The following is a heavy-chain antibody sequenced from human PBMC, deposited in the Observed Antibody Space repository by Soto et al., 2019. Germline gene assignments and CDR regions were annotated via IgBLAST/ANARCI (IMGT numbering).Heavy chain of an antibody. J-gene: IGHJ4*02. CDR1: GGSISSYY. V-gene: IGHV4-59*01. CDR2: IYYSGST. CDR3: ARENCSGGSCPFDY. D-gene: IGHD2-15*01. Sequence: ETLSLTCTVSGGSISSYYWSWIRQPPGKGLEWIGYIYYSGSTNYNPSLKSRVTISVDTSKNQFSLKLSSVTAADTAVYYCARENCSGGSCPFDYWGQGTLVTVSS.